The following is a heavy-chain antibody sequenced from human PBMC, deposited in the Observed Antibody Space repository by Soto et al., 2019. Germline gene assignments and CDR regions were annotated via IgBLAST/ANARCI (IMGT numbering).Heavy chain of an antibody. CDR3: ARESIAARPGAFDI. CDR2: INPNSGGT. Sequence: ASVKVSCKASGDTFTGYYMHWVRRAPGQGLEWMGWINPNSGGTNYAQKFQGWVTMTRDTSISTAYMELSRLRSDDTAVYYCARESIAARPGAFDIWGQATMVTVAS. CDR1: GDTFTGYY. V-gene: IGHV1-2*04. D-gene: IGHD6-6*01. J-gene: IGHJ3*02.